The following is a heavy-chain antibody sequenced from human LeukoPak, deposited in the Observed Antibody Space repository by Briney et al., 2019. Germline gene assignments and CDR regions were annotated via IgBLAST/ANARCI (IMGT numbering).Heavy chain of an antibody. CDR1: GFTFSSYG. D-gene: IGHD6-13*01. CDR2: IWYDGSNK. Sequence: GGSLRLSCAASGFTFSSYGMHWVRQAPGKGLEWVAVIWYDGSNKYYADSVKGRFTISRDNSKNTLYLQMNSLSAEDTAVYYCAKDREQQQPAWYNWFDPWGQGTLVTVSS. V-gene: IGHV3-33*06. J-gene: IGHJ5*02. CDR3: AKDREQQQPAWYNWFDP.